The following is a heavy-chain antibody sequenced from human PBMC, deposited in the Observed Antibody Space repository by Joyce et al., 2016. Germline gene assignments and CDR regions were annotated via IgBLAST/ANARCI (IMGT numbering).Heavy chain of an antibody. CDR3: ARGRGNWKSPYYFDY. J-gene: IGHJ4*02. CDR1: GYTFTANY. V-gene: IGHV1-2*04. CDR2: INPNSGGT. D-gene: IGHD1-20*01. Sequence: QVQLVQSGAEVKKPGASVKVSCKASGYTFTANYMHWVRQAPGQGLEWMGWINPNSGGTNYAKKFQGWLTMTRDTSISTAYMELSRLRSDDTAVYYCARGRGNWKSPYYFDYWGQGTLVTVSS.